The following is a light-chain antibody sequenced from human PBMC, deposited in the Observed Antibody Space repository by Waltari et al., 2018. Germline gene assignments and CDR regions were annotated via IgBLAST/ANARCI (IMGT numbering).Light chain of an antibody. CDR2: DVN. CDR1: SSDVGGDDS. V-gene: IGLV2-14*03. J-gene: IGLJ2*01. CDR3: SSQSTKNGVI. Sequence: QSALTQPASVSGSPGQSITIPCTGSSSDVGGDDSGPWYEDHPGQAPKFIIYDVNKRPSGVSDRFSGSKSGNTASLTISGLQAEDEATFYCSSQSTKNGVIFGGGTKVTVL.